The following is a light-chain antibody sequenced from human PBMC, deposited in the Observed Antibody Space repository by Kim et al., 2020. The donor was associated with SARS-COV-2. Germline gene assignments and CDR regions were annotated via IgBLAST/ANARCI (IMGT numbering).Light chain of an antibody. CDR1: QDIINY. CDR2: AAS. J-gene: IGKJ4*01. V-gene: IGKV1-27*01. Sequence: ASVGDRGTISGRASQDIINYLAWHQQKPGKVPKVLIYAASTLQSGVPSRFSGSGSGTDFTLTISSLQPEDVATYYCQRYNDAPLTFGGGTKVDIK. CDR3: QRYNDAPLT.